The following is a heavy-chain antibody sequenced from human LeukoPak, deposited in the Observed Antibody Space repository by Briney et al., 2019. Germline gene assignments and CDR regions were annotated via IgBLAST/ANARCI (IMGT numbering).Heavy chain of an antibody. J-gene: IGHJ4*02. CDR3: ARDSSSSCGVLDY. CDR1: GFTFTTYV. D-gene: IGHD6-13*01. CDR2: ISGGGFTI. V-gene: IGHV3-48*03. Sequence: PGGSLRLSRAASGFTFTTYVMNWVRQAPGKGLEWVSYISGGGFTIYYVCSVKGRFTISRDNANNTLYLQMNRLRVEDTVVYYCARDSSSSCGVLDYWGQGTLVTVSS.